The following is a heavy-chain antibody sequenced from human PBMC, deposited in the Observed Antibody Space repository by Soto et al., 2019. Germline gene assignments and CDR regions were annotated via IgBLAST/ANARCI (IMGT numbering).Heavy chain of an antibody. CDR3: ARDFRTYSHGVDV. CDR1: GYPFTGPY. CDR2: INPSSGGT. D-gene: IGHD4-4*01. Sequence: ASVKVSCKASGYPFTGPYIYWVRQAPGQGLEWMGWINPSSGGTEFAEKFQGRVTETRDTSIRTVFLELNSLTSDDTGVYFCARDFRTYSHGVDVWGQATAVTVSS. J-gene: IGHJ6*02. V-gene: IGHV1-2*02.